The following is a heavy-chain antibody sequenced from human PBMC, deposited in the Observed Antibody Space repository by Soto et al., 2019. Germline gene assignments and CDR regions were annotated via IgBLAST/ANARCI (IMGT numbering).Heavy chain of an antibody. Sequence: PGRSLRLSCAPSRFNFCSYYMHSVRHAQEKGLVWVSRISSDGSDTPYADSVKGRFTISRDNAKNTLYLQMNSLRAEETAVYYCARVSCSSTSCYLGYWGQGTMVTVSS. D-gene: IGHD2-2*01. CDR1: RFNFCSYY. CDR2: ISSDGSDT. J-gene: IGHJ4*02. CDR3: ARVSCSSTSCYLGY. V-gene: IGHV3-74*03.